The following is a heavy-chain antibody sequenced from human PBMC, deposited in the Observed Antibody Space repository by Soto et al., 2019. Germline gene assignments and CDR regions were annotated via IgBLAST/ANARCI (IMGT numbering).Heavy chain of an antibody. CDR2: IIPIFGTA. CDR1: GGTFSSYA. D-gene: IGHD5-12*01. Sequence: SVKVSCKASGGTFSSYAISWVRQAPGQGLEWMGGIIPIFGTANYAQKFQGRVTITADKSTSTAYMELSSLRSEDTAVYYCASKYSGYDFRYYYYGMDVWGQGTTVTVSS. CDR3: ASKYSGYDFRYYYYGMDV. V-gene: IGHV1-69*06. J-gene: IGHJ6*02.